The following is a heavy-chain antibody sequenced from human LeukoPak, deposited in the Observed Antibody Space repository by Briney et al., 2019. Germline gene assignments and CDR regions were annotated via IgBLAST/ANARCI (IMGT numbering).Heavy chain of an antibody. V-gene: IGHV4-39*01. CDR1: GGSISSSSYY. Sequence: SEALSLTCTVSGGSISSSSYYWGWIRQPPGKGLEWIGSIYYSGSTYYNPSLKSRVTISVDTSKNQFSLKLSSVTAADTAVYYCARWTIRRTVAFKFDYWGQGTLVTVSS. J-gene: IGHJ4*02. CDR2: IYYSGST. CDR3: ARWTIRRTVAFKFDY. D-gene: IGHD6-19*01.